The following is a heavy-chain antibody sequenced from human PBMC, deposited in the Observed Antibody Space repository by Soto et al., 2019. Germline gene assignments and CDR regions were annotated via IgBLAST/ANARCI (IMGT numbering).Heavy chain of an antibody. CDR1: GYTFTSYD. D-gene: IGHD5-12*01. CDR2: MNPNSGNT. CDR3: AREGGYSGYDYVGGDY. J-gene: IGHJ4*02. V-gene: IGHV1-8*01. Sequence: ASVKVSCKASGYTFTSYDINWVRQATGQGLEWMGWMNPNSGNTGYAQKFQGRVTMTRNTSISTAYMELSSLRSEDTAVYYCAREGGYSGYDYVGGDYWGQGTLVTVSS.